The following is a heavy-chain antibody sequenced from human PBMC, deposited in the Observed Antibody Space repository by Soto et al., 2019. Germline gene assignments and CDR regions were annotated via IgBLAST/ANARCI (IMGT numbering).Heavy chain of an antibody. J-gene: IGHJ3*01. V-gene: IGHV3-23*04. CDR1: GFTFSIYA. CDR2: ITNNGDTT. CDR3: AMSAGYGGAFDV. D-gene: IGHD5-12*01. Sequence: EKQLVESGGALAQPGGSLRLSCVGSGFTFSIYALTWVRQAPGKGLEWVSLITNNGDTTFFGDSVKGRFAISRDNSKNTLYLQLENLRADDTAVYYCAMSAGYGGAFDVWGQGTMVPVSS.